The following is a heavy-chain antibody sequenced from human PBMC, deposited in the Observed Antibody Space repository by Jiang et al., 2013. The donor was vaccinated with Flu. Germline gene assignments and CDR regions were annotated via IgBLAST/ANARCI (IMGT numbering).Heavy chain of an antibody. D-gene: IGHD3-10*01. J-gene: IGHJ6*02. CDR2: INSDGSST. CDR1: GFTFSSSW. Sequence: GGGLVQPGGSLRLSCAASGFTFSSSWMHWVRQAPGKGLVWVSRINSDGSSTSYADSVKGRFTISRDNAKNTLYLQMNSLRAEDMAVYYCARADGSGGGPYYYGMDVWGQGTTVTVSS. V-gene: IGHV3-74*01. CDR3: ARADGSGGGPYYYGMDV.